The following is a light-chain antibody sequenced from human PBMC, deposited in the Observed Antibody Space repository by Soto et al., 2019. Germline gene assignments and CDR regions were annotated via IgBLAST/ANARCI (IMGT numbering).Light chain of an antibody. Sequence: QSVLTQPPSASGTPGQRVTISCSGSSSNIGSNTVNWYQQLPGTAPKLLIYSNNQRPSGVPDRFSGSKSGTSASLAISGLQDEDESDYYCAAWDDSLNGVVFGRGTKLTVL. CDR3: AAWDDSLNGVV. CDR2: SNN. J-gene: IGLJ3*02. CDR1: SSNIGSNT. V-gene: IGLV1-44*01.